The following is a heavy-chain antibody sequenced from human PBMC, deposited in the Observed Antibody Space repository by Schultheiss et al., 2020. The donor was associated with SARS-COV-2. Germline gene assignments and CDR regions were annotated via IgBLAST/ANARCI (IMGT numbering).Heavy chain of an antibody. CDR2: ISSSGSTI. V-gene: IGHV3-48*04. D-gene: IGHD2-2*01. CDR3: ARDTSPIDY. CDR1: GFTFSSYG. J-gene: IGHJ4*02. Sequence: GESLKISCAASGFTFSSYGMHWVRQAPGKGLEWVSYISSSGSTIYYADSVKGRFTISRDNAKNSLYLQMNSLRAEDTAVYYCARDTSPIDYWGQGTLVTVSS.